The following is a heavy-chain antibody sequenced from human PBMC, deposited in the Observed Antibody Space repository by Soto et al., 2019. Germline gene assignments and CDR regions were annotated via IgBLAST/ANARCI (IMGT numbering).Heavy chain of an antibody. J-gene: IGHJ4*02. Sequence: ASETLSLTCAVSGGSISISNWCSWVRQPPGKGLEWIGEIYHSGSTNYNPSLKSRVTISVDKSKNQFSLKLSSVTAADTAVYYCASEGSSSSRWGSLDYWGQGTLVTVSS. V-gene: IGHV4-4*02. D-gene: IGHD6-6*01. CDR1: GGSISISNW. CDR3: ASEGSSSSRWGSLDY. CDR2: IYHSGST.